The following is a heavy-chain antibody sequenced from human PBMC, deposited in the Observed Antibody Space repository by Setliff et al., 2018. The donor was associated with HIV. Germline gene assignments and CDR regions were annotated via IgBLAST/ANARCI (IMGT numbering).Heavy chain of an antibody. J-gene: IGHJ4*02. Sequence: SETLSLTCTVSGGSVSSSSYYWGWIRQPTGKGLEWIGTIYYSGDSQYNPSFKTRVIMSVDTSTNQFSLRLTSVTAADTAVYYCARMEATRPPRGLDYWGPGTLVTVSS. CDR1: GGSVSSSSYY. V-gene: IGHV4-39*01. D-gene: IGHD6-6*01. CDR3: ARMEATRPPRGLDY. CDR2: IYYSGDS.